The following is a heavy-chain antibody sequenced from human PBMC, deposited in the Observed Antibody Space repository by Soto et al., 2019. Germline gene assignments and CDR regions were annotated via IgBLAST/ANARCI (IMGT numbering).Heavy chain of an antibody. CDR1: GGSFSGYY. V-gene: IGHV4-34*01. J-gene: IGHJ6*03. Sequence: SETLSLTCAVYGGSFSGYYWSWIRQPPGKGLEWIGEINHSGSTNYNPSLKSRVTISVDTSKNQFSLKLSSMTAADTAVYYCARRPTVTPTYYYYYYMDVWGKGTTVTVSS. CDR2: INHSGST. CDR3: ARRPTVTPTYYYYYYMDV. D-gene: IGHD4-4*01.